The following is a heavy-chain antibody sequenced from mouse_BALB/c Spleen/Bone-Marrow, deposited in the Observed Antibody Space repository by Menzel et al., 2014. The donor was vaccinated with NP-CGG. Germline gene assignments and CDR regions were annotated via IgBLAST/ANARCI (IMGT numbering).Heavy chain of an antibody. J-gene: IGHJ2*01. CDR3: AREEYGNYDRFIDY. CDR2: IYPGGGYT. V-gene: IGHV1-63*02. D-gene: IGHD2-10*02. Sequence: QVQLQHSGAELVRPGTSVKISCKASGYTFXNYWLSWVKQRPGHGLEWIGDIYPGGGYTNFNERFKGKATLTADTSSSTAYMQLSSLTSEDSAVYFCAREEYGNYDRFIDYWGQGTTLTVSS. CDR1: GYTFXNYW.